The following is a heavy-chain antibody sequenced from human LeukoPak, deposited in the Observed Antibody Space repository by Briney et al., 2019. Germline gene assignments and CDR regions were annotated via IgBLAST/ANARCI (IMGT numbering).Heavy chain of an antibody. Sequence: SVKVSCKASGGTFSSYAISWVRQAPGQGLEWMGGIVPIFGTANYAQKFQGRVTITTDESTSTAYMELSSLRSEDTAVYYCARSSGYYYVSYFDYWGQGTLVTVSS. J-gene: IGHJ4*02. CDR2: IVPIFGTA. CDR1: GGTFSSYA. CDR3: ARSSGYYYVSYFDY. V-gene: IGHV1-69*05. D-gene: IGHD3-22*01.